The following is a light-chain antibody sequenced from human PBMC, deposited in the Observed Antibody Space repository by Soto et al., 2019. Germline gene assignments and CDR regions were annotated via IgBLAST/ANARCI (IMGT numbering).Light chain of an antibody. V-gene: IGLV2-23*01. CDR3: CSYAGSSYYV. CDR2: EAS. J-gene: IGLJ1*01. CDR1: SSDGGFYNL. Sequence: QSALTQPASVSGSPGQSITISCTGTSSDGGFYNLVSWYQHRPGRAPKFILSEASKRPSGVYNRLSGSKSGNKASLTISGLQAADEAYYYCCSYAGSSYYVFGRGTKVTVL.